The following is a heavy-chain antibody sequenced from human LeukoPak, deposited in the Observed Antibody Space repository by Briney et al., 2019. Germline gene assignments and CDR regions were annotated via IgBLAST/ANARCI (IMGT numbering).Heavy chain of an antibody. J-gene: IGHJ4*02. D-gene: IGHD6-13*01. V-gene: IGHV4-34*01. CDR3: ARGLYLTTRGGAAAGFLGY. Sequence: PSETLSLTCAVYGEFFSGSYWNWIRQSPGKGLEWIGEINHSGNTNYNPSLKSRVTISVDTSQKQFSLRRSSVTAADTAVYYCARGLYLTTRGGAAAGFLGYWGQGTLVTVSS. CDR2: INHSGNT. CDR1: GEFFSGSY.